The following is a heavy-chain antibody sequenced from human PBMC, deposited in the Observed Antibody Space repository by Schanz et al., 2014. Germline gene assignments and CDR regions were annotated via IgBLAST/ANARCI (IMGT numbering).Heavy chain of an antibody. J-gene: IGHJ6*02. CDR3: ARAQGVIRLYYGVDV. Sequence: DVQLLESGGGLVQPGESLRLSCAASGFTFTTYAMTWVRQAPGKGLEWVSAISGSGGSTVYADSVKGRFTISRDNSKNTVYLQMNSLRSDDAAVYYCARAQGVIRLYYGVDVWGQGTTVTVSS. D-gene: IGHD3-10*01. V-gene: IGHV3-23*01. CDR1: GFTFTTYA. CDR2: ISGSGGST.